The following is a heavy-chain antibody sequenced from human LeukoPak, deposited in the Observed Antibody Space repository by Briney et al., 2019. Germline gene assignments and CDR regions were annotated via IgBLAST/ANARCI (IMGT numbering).Heavy chain of an antibody. CDR1: RHTFTGYY. CDR2: FDPEDGEI. D-gene: IGHD2-2*01. Sequence: ASVKVSCKASRHTFTGYYFHWVRQAPGKGLEWMGGFDPEDGEIIYAQKFQGRVTMTEDTSRDTAYMELSSLRSEDTAVYYCATEGSIVVPDAFDIWGQGTMVTVSS. V-gene: IGHV1-24*01. J-gene: IGHJ3*02. CDR3: ATEGSIVVPDAFDI.